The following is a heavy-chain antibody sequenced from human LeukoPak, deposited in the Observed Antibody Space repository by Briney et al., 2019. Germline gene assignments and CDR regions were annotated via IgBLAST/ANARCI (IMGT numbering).Heavy chain of an antibody. CDR2: INHSGST. V-gene: IGHV4-34*01. CDR1: GGSFSGYY. J-gene: IGHJ5*02. CDR3: ARGTRRGWFDP. Sequence: PSETLSLTCAVYGGSFSGYYWSWIRQPPGKGLEWIGEINHSGSTNYNPSLKSRVTISVDTSKNQFSLKLGSVTAADTAVYYCARGTRRGWFDPWGQGTLVTVSS.